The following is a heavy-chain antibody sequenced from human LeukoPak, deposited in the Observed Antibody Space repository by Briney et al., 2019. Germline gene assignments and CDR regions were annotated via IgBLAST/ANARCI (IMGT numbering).Heavy chain of an antibody. CDR1: GFTFSSYA. D-gene: IGHD5-12*01. CDR2: ISYDGSNK. V-gene: IGHV3-30*04. J-gene: IGHJ4*02. CDR3: ARRDYSGYHPDDY. Sequence: GRSLRLSCAASGFTFSSYAMHWVRQAPGKGLEWVAVISYDGSNKYYADSVKGRFTISRDNSKNTLYLQMNSLRAEDTAVYYCARRDYSGYHPDDYWGQGTLVTVSS.